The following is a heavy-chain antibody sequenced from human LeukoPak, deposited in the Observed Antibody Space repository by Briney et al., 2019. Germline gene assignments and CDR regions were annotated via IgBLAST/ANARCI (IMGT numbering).Heavy chain of an antibody. D-gene: IGHD5-18*01. Sequence: SETLSLTCTVSGGSISSSSYYWGWIRQPPGKGLEWIGSIYYSGSTYYNPSLKSRVTISVDTSKNQFSLKLSSVTAAEQAVYYCARFGYSYCYGAFDIWGQGTMVTVSS. J-gene: IGHJ3*02. CDR2: IYYSGST. CDR3: ARFGYSYCYGAFDI. CDR1: GGSISSSSYY. V-gene: IGHV4-39*01.